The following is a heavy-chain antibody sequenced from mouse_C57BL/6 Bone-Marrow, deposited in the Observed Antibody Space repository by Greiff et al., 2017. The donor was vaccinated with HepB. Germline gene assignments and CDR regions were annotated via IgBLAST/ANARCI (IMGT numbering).Heavy chain of an antibody. CDR1: GFTFSDYY. Sequence: EVKLVESGGGLVQPGGSLKLSCAASGFTFSDYYMYWVRQTPEKRLEWVAYISNGGGSTYYPDTVKGRFTISRDNAKNTLYLQMSRLKSEDTAMYYCARLRRLDVWGTGTTVTVSS. J-gene: IGHJ1*03. CDR2: ISNGGGST. V-gene: IGHV5-12*01. CDR3: ARLRRLDV. D-gene: IGHD1-2*01.